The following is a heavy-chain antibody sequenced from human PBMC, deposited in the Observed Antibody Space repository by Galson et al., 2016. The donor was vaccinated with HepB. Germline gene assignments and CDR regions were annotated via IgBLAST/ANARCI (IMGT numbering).Heavy chain of an antibody. Sequence: SLRLSCAASGFTFRYFAFHWVRQAPGKGLEWVAVISDDGSNKFYSDSVKGRFTISRDNSRNTLYLQMNSLRPEDTAVYYCARGGTGRLSYYYYGLDVWGQGTTVTVSS. CDR3: ARGGTGRLSYYYYGLDV. V-gene: IGHV3-30-3*01. J-gene: IGHJ6*02. D-gene: IGHD1-1*01. CDR2: ISDDGSNK. CDR1: GFTFRYFA.